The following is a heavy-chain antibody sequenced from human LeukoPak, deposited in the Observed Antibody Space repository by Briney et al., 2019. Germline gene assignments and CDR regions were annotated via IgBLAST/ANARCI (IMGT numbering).Heavy chain of an antibody. CDR1: GYTFTSYG. J-gene: IGHJ3*02. CDR2: ISAYNGNT. CDR3: ARDPQPDTMIVVRGAFDI. V-gene: IGHV1-18*01. Sequence: ASVKVSCKASGYTFTSYGISWVRQAPGQGLEWIGWISAYNGNTNYAQKLQGRVTMTTDTSTSTAYMELRSLRSDDTAVYYCARDPQPDTMIVVRGAFDIWGQGTMVTVSS. D-gene: IGHD3-22*01.